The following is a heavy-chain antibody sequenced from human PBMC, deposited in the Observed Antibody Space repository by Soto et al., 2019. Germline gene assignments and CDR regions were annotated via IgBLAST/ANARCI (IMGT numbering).Heavy chain of an antibody. Sequence: GGSLRLSCAASGFIFENFGMSWVRQAPGKGLEWISSISGSGCKKYYADSVKGRFTISRDNSKSTVYLELNNLSAEDTAVYHCAKNQGVESGPLATGDWCDPWGQGSGGTAS. CDR3: AKNQGVESGPLATGDWCDP. J-gene: IGHJ5*02. V-gene: IGHV3-23*01. CDR2: ISGSGCKK. D-gene: IGHD7-27*01. CDR1: GFIFENFG.